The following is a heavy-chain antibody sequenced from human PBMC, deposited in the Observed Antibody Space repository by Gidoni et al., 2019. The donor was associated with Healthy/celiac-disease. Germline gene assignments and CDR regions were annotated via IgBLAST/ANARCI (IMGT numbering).Heavy chain of an antibody. D-gene: IGHD1-26*01. CDR3: ASSVDEWDLLHYGY. J-gene: IGHJ4*02. V-gene: IGHV3-48*04. CDR2: ISSTDSTI. CDR1: GFTFSSYS. Sequence: EVQLVESGGGLVQPGGSMSLSCAASGFTFSSYSMTWVLQAPGKGLECVSYISSTDSTIYYSDSVKGRVTISRDNAKNSLYLQMNSLSAEETAVYYCASSVDEWDLLHYGYWGQGTLVTVSS.